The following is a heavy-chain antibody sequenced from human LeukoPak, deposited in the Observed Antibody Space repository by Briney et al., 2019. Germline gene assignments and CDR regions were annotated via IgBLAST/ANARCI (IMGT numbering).Heavy chain of an antibody. CDR1: GGSISSGGYY. CDR2: IYNSGST. V-gene: IGHV4-31*03. Sequence: SQTLSLTCTVSGGSISSGGYYWSWIRQHPGKGLEWIGYIYNSGSTYYNPSLKSRVSISADTSKNQFSLKLSSVTAADTAVYYCAALMPVDYWGQGTLVTVSS. CDR3: AALMPVDY. J-gene: IGHJ4*02. D-gene: IGHD2-8*01.